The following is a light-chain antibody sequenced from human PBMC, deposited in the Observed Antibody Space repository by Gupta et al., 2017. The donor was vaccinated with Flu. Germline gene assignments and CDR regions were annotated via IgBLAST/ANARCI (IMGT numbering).Light chain of an antibody. Sequence: SYELTQPPSVSVSPGQTASITCSGDKLGNKYVCWYQQKPGQSPILVIYQDKKRPSGIPERFSGSTSGNTATLTISGTQAMDEADYYCQAWDISTGVFGGGTKLTVL. CDR3: QAWDISTGV. CDR1: KLGNKY. J-gene: IGLJ3*02. V-gene: IGLV3-1*01. CDR2: QDK.